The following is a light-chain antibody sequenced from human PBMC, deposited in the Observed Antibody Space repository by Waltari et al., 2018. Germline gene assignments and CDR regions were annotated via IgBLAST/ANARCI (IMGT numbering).Light chain of an antibody. Sequence: SYEMTQPPSVSVSPGQTARITCSGDTLPKQYAFWYQQKPGQAPVLVIYKDSERPWAIPGRFAGSRSGTTATLTISGVQAEDEADYYCQSAHISGTYFVFGTGTKVTVL. J-gene: IGLJ1*01. CDR2: KDS. CDR3: QSAHISGTYFV. V-gene: IGLV3-25*03. CDR1: TLPKQY.